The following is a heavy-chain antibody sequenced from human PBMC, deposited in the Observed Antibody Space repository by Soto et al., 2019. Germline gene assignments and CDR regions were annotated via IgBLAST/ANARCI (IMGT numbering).Heavy chain of an antibody. CDR2: IFHSGGT. D-gene: IGHD2-2*01. CDR1: GGSMSKHY. CDR3: ARYSSTSCHPAYCFDY. V-gene: IGHV4-59*11. J-gene: IGHJ4*02. Sequence: SETLSLTCTVSGGSMSKHYWSWLRQSPGKGPEWVGFIFHSGGTSFNPSLRSRVSISVDTSRSQVSLELRSVTAADTAIYYCARYSSTSCHPAYCFDYWGQGTLVTV.